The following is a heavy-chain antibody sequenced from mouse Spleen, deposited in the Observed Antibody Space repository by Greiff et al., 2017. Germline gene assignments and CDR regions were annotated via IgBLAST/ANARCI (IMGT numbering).Heavy chain of an antibody. CDR3: ARQGAMITTLNWYFDV. Sequence: EVKLMESGGGLVKPGGSLKLSCAASGFTFSSYAMSWVRQTPEKRLEWVATISSGGSYTYYPDSVKGRFTISRDNAKNTLYLQMSSLRSEDTAMYYCARQGAMITTLNWYFDVWGAGTTVTVSS. CDR1: GFTFSSYA. V-gene: IGHV5-9-3*01. D-gene: IGHD2-4*01. CDR2: ISSGGSYT. J-gene: IGHJ1*01.